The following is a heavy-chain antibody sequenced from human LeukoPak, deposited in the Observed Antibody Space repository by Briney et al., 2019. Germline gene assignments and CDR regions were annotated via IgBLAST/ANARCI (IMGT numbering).Heavy chain of an antibody. CDR2: IWHDGSNK. V-gene: IGHV3-33*01. D-gene: IGHD4-17*01. CDR1: GFTFSNYG. CDR3: ARDQDYGFDY. Sequence: PGRSLRLSCAASGFTFSNYGMHWVRQAPGKGLEWVALIWHDGSNKYYADSVKGRFTISRDNAKNSLYLQMNSLRDEDTAVYYCARDQDYGFDYWGQGTLVTVSS. J-gene: IGHJ4*02.